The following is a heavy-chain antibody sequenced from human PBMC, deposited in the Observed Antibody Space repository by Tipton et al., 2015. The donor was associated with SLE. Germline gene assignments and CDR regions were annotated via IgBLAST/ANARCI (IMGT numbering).Heavy chain of an antibody. CDR1: GYDFSAYW. D-gene: IGHD3-3*01. J-gene: IGHJ4*02. Sequence: QLVQSGAEVRKPGDSLKISCTGSGYDFSAYWIGWVRQVPGKGLEWMGMIFVGDSDRRYSPSFQGQITISADKSTGTAYLQWNSLRASDSGIYYCARRDDFWSGGSFDYWGQGTRVTVSS. V-gene: IGHV5-51*01. CDR2: IFVGDSDR. CDR3: ARRDDFWSGGSFDY.